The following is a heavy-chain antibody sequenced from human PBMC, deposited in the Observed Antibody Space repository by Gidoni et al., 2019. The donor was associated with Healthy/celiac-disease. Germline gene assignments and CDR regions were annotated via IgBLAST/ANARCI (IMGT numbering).Heavy chain of an antibody. J-gene: IGHJ5*02. CDR1: GWSFSGYY. CDR3: ASILQFRTRYNWFDP. V-gene: IGHV4-34*01. Sequence: QVQLQQWGAGLLKPSETLSLTCAVYGWSFSGYYWSWIRQPPGKGLEWIGEINHSGSTNYNPSLKSRVTISVDTSKNQFSLKLSSVTAADTAVYYCASILQFRTRYNWFDPWGQGTLVTVSS. CDR2: INHSGST. D-gene: IGHD4-4*01.